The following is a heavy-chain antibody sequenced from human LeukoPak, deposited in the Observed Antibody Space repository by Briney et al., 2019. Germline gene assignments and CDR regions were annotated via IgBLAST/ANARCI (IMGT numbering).Heavy chain of an antibody. V-gene: IGHV4-38-2*02. J-gene: IGHJ4*02. Sequence: PSETLSLTCTVSGYSISSGYYWGWIRQSPGKGLEWIGMMYHSGSTYYNPSLKSRLTISVETSKNQLFLRLNSVTAADTAVYYCARERRTLYFDYWGQGTLVIVSS. D-gene: IGHD1-1*01. CDR1: GYSISSGYY. CDR2: MYHSGST. CDR3: ARERRTLYFDY.